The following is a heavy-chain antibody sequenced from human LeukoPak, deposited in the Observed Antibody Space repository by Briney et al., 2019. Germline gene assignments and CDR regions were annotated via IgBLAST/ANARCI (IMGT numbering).Heavy chain of an antibody. V-gene: IGHV3-66*01. J-gene: IGHJ4*02. CDR2: IYSGGST. CDR1: GFTFTSYW. Sequence: GGSLRLSCVASGFTFTSYWMSWVRQAPGKGLEWVSVIYSGGSTYYADSVKGRFTISRDNSKNTLYLQMNSLRAEDTAVYYCARNLGAAGGQDYFDYWGQGTLVTVSS. CDR3: ARNLGAAGGQDYFDY. D-gene: IGHD3-10*01.